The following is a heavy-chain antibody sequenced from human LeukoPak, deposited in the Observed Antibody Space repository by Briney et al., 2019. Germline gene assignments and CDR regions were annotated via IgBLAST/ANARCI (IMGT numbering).Heavy chain of an antibody. CDR3: ATDRRGYSYADWFDP. D-gene: IGHD5-18*01. J-gene: IGHJ5*02. V-gene: IGHV4-34*01. CDR2: INHSGST. Sequence: SETLSLTCAVYGGSFSGYYWSWIRQPPGKGLEWIGEINHSGSTNYNPPLKSRVTISVDTSKDQSSLKLSSVTAADTAVYYCATDRRGYSYADWFDPWGQGTLVTVSS. CDR1: GGSFSGYY.